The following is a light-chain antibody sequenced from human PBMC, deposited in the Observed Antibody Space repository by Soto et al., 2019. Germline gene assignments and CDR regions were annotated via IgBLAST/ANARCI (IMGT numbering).Light chain of an antibody. V-gene: IGLV2-23*03. CDR3: CSSAGSITLVV. CDR1: SSDVGSYNL. J-gene: IGLJ2*01. CDR2: EGS. Sequence: QSVLTQPASVSGSPGQSITISCTGTSSDVGSYNLVSWYQQHPGKAPKLMIYEGSKRPSGVSNRFSGSKSGNTASLTISGLQAEDEADYFCCSSAGSITLVVFGGGTKVTVL.